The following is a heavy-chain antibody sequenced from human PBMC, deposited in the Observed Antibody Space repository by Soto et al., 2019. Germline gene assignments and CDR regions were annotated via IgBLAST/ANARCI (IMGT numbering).Heavy chain of an antibody. CDR2: IIPIFGTA. J-gene: IGHJ4*02. Sequence: QVQLVQSGAEVKKPGSSVKVSCKASGGTFSSYAISWVRQAPGQGLEWMGGIIPIFGTANYAQKFQGRVTITADESTSTAYMERSSLRSEDTAVYYCARPDNYYGSGGFDYWGQGTLVTVSS. V-gene: IGHV1-69*01. D-gene: IGHD3-10*01. CDR1: GGTFSSYA. CDR3: ARPDNYYGSGGFDY.